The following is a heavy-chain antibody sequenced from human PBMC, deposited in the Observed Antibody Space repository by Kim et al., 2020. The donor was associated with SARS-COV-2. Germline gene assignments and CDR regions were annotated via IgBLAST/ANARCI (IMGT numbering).Heavy chain of an antibody. J-gene: IGHJ3*02. D-gene: IGHD2-15*01. V-gene: IGHV1-69*13. CDR3: ARDIHRIFNNGVNGAFDI. CDR2: IIPIFGTA. CDR1: GGTFSSYA. Sequence: SVKVSCKASGGTFSSYAISWVRQAPGQGLEWMGGIIPIFGTANYAQKFQGRVTITADESTSTAYMELSSLRSEDTAVYYCARDIHRIFNNGVNGAFDIWGQGTMVTVSS.